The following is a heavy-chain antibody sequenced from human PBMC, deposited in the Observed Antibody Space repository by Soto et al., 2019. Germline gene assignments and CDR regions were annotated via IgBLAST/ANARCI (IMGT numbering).Heavy chain of an antibody. CDR1: GGTFRTSA. D-gene: IGHD2-21*01. J-gene: IGHJ6*02. CDR3: ARDQDRPQIGGNYYCILEV. Sequence: QVQLVQYWAEVKKPGSSVKVSCKATGGTFRTSAISWVRQAPGQGLEWVGGIMPVFPRPKYAQNFQGRVTIRAYESTSTAYMELSSLRSDDTAVYYCARDQDRPQIGGNYYCILEVWGQGTAVTVSS. CDR2: IMPVFPRP. V-gene: IGHV1-69*12.